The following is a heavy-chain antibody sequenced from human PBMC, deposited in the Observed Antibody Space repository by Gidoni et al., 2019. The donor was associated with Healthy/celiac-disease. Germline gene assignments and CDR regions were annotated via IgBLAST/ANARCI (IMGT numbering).Heavy chain of an antibody. V-gene: IGHV3-73*01. CDR3: TPTYVDTAMVHPLGYFDY. CDR1: GFTFSGSA. D-gene: IGHD5-18*01. CDR2: IRSKANSYAT. Sequence: EVQLVESGGGLVQPGGSLKLSVAASGFTFSGSAMHWVRQASGKGLEWVGRIRSKANSYATAYAASVKGRFTISRDDSKNTAYLQMNSLKTEDTAVYYCTPTYVDTAMVHPLGYFDYWGQGTLVTVSS. J-gene: IGHJ4*02.